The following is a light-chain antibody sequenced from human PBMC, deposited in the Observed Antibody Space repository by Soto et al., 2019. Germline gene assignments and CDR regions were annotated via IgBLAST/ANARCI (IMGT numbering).Light chain of an antibody. V-gene: IGLV2-14*01. CDR2: EVT. CDR3: SSHAGNNNVL. CDR1: SSDVGGYNF. J-gene: IGLJ2*01. Sequence: QSVLTQPASVSGSPGQSITISCTGTSSDVGGYNFVSWYQQQPGKAPKLMVYEVTNRPSGVSYRFSGSKSGNTASLTISGLQAEDEADYYCSSHAGNNNVLFGGGTKLTVL.